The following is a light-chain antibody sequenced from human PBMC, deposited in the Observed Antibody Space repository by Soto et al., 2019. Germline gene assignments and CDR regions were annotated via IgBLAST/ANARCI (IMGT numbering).Light chain of an antibody. CDR1: QSVTRRD. Sequence: ESVLTQSPGTLSLSPGERATLSCRASQSVTRRDLAWYQQRPGQAPSLLIYGTPVRDTGISDRFSGSGSGTDFTLTISRLEPEDSAVYYCQQYGPSPLYTFGQGTKWEIK. CDR3: QQYGPSPLYT. CDR2: GTP. V-gene: IGKV3-20*01. J-gene: IGKJ2*01.